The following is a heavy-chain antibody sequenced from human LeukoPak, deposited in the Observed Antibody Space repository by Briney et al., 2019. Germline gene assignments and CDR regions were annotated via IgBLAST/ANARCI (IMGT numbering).Heavy chain of an antibody. CDR3: AREKGDDGVDP. J-gene: IGHJ5*02. V-gene: IGHV4-59*01. D-gene: IGHD2-8*01. Sequence: PSETPSLTCTVSGGSIRSYYWSWIRQPPGKGLEWIGYIHHTGSTKYNPSLKSRVTISVDTSKNQFSLNLRYVTAADTALYYCAREKGDDGVDPWGQGTLVTVSS. CDR2: IHHTGST. CDR1: GGSIRSYY.